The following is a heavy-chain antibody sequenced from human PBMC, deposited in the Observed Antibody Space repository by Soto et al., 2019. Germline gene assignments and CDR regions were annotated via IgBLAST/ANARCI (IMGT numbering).Heavy chain of an antibody. J-gene: IGHJ6*02. CDR3: ARSGLRYGVKDYYGMDV. Sequence: QVQLQESGPGPVKPSGTLSLTCAVPGGSISSSNWGGWVRQPPGKGLGWVGEIYHSGSTNYNPSLKSRVTISVDKSKNQFSLKLSSVTAADTAVYYCARSGLRYGVKDYYGMDVWGQGTTVTVSS. D-gene: IGHD3-9*01. CDR2: IYHSGST. V-gene: IGHV4-4*02. CDR1: GGSISSSNW.